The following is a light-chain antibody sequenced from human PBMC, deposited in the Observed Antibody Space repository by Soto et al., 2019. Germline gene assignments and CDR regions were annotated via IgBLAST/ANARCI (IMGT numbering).Light chain of an antibody. J-gene: IGLJ2*01. CDR2: DVS. CDR1: NIGSKS. Sequence: SYELTQPPSVSVAPGQTARITCGGNNIGSKSAHWYQQKPGQAPVLVVYDVSDRPSGIPERFSGSSSGNTATLTISRVEVRDEADYYCQVWDSSGDHVLFGGGTKLTVL. CDR3: QVWDSSGDHVL. V-gene: IGLV3-21*02.